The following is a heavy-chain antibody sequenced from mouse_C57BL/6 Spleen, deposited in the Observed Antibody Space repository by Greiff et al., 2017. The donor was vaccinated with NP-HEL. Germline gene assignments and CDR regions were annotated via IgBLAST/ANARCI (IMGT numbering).Heavy chain of an antibody. CDR3: TRRRTANWDYFDY. V-gene: IGHV1-15*01. J-gene: IGHJ2*01. CDR1: GYTFTDYE. Sequence: QVQLQQSGAELVRPGASVTLSCKASGYTFTDYEMHWVKQTPVHGLEWIGAIDPETGGTAYNQKFKGKAILTADKSSSTAYMELRSLTSEDSAVYYCTRRRTANWDYFDYWGQGTTLTVSS. D-gene: IGHD4-1*01. CDR2: IDPETGGT.